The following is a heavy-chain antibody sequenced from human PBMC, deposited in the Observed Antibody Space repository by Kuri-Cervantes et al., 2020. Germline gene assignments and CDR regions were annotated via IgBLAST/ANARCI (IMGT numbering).Heavy chain of an antibody. J-gene: IGHJ6*02. CDR2: ISAYNGNT. D-gene: IGHD5-12*01. Sequence: ASVKVSCKASGYTFTSYGISWVRQAPGQGLEWMGWISAYNGNTNYAQKLQGRVTMTTDTSTSTAHMELRSLRSDDTAVYYCARDQATSLTLGMDVWGQGTTVTVSS. CDR3: ARDQATSLTLGMDV. CDR1: GYTFTSYG. V-gene: IGHV1-18*01.